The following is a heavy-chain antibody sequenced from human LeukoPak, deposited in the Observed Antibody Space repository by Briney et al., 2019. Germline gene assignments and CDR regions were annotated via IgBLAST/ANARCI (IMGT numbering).Heavy chain of an antibody. Sequence: SETLSLTCTVSGGSISSYYWSWIRQPPGKGLEWIGYIYYSGSTNYNPSLKSRVTISVDTSKNQFSLKLSSVTAADTAVYYCARDGRSGWYGWFDPWGQGTLVTVSS. CDR3: ARDGRSGWYGWFDP. CDR1: GGSISSYY. CDR2: IYYSGST. V-gene: IGHV4-59*01. J-gene: IGHJ5*02. D-gene: IGHD6-19*01.